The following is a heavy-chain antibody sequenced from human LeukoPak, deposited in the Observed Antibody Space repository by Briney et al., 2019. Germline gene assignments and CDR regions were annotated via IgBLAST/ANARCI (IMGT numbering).Heavy chain of an antibody. Sequence: PGGSLRLSCAASGFTFSSYGMHWVRQAPGKGLEWLAVIWSDGINKYYADSVKGRFTISRDNSKNTLYLQMNSLRAEDTAVYSCATRNFDDSGTYALGYWGQGTLVTVSS. CDR2: IWSDGINK. CDR3: ATRNFDDSGTYALGY. CDR1: GFTFSSYG. V-gene: IGHV3-33*01. J-gene: IGHJ4*02. D-gene: IGHD3-10*01.